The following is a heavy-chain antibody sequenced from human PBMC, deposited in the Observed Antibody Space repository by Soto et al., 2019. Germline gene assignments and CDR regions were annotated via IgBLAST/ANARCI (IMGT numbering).Heavy chain of an antibody. CDR1: GFTFSASA. CDR2: IRSKSNNYGT. CDR3: ALPRTGLAP. D-gene: IGHD1-1*01. J-gene: IGHJ5*02. Sequence: LRLSCAASGFTFSASAIYWVRQSSGKGLEWVGRIRSKSNNYGTSYGASVRGRFTISRDDSKNTTYLHMNNLRGDDTAVYYCALPRTGLAPWGQGALVTVSS. V-gene: IGHV3-73*01.